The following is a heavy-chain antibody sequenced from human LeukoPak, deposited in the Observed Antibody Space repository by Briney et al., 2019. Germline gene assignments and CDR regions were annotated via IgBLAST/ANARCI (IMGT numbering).Heavy chain of an antibody. Sequence: PGGSLRLSCAASGFTFSSYSMNWVRQAPGKGLEWVSSISSSSSYIYYADSVKGRFTISRDNAKNSLYLQMNSLRAEDTAVYYCAKDHSSGERGANWFDPWGQGTLVTVSS. V-gene: IGHV3-21*01. CDR2: ISSSSSYI. CDR1: GFTFSSYS. D-gene: IGHD6-19*01. J-gene: IGHJ5*02. CDR3: AKDHSSGERGANWFDP.